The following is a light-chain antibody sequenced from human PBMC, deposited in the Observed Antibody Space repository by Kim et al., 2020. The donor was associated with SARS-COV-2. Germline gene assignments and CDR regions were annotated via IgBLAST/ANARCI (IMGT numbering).Light chain of an antibody. CDR3: QKNCSSCT. V-gene: IGKV3-20*01. CDR1: QSVSSSY. CDR2: GAS. Sequence: EIVLTQSPGTLSLSPGERATLSCRASQSVSSSYLAWYQQKPGQAPRLLSYGASSRATVIPDRFSGSESGTDFTLTISSLEPEDFAVYYWQKNCSSCTFGQGTTLDIK. J-gene: IGKJ1*01.